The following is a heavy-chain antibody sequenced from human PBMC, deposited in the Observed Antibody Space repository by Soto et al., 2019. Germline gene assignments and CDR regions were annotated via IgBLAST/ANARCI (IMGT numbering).Heavy chain of an antibody. J-gene: IGHJ4*02. CDR3: AKDRDYGFDY. D-gene: IGHD4-17*01. V-gene: IGHV3-23*01. CDR2: I. Sequence: IYYADSVKGRFTISRDNSKNTLYLQMNSLRAEDTAVYYCAKDRDYGFDYWGQGTLVTVSS.